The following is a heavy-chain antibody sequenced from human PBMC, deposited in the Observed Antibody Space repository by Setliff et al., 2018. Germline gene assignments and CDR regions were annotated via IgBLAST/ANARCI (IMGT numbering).Heavy chain of an antibody. Sequence: ASVKVSCKASGATFSSYGISWVRQAPGQGLEWMGGTIPMFGTTEYAQKFQGRVTITTDESTSTAYMELDSLRSEDTAVYYCARSPAVLGIVYLDPWGQGTLVTVSS. V-gene: IGHV1-69*05. CDR3: ARSPAVLGIVYLDP. CDR1: GATFSSYG. J-gene: IGHJ5*02. CDR2: TIPMFGTT. D-gene: IGHD2-15*01.